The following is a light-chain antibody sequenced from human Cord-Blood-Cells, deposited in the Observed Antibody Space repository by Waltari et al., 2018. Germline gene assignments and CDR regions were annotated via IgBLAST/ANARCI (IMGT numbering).Light chain of an antibody. CDR3: QQSYSTPPYS. J-gene: IGKJ2*03. CDR2: AAS. CDR1: QSISSY. V-gene: IGKV1-39*01. Sequence: DIQMTESPSSLSACVGDRVSLTCRASQSISSYLNWYQQKPGKAPKLLIYAASSLQSGVPSRFSGSGSGTDFTLTISSLQPEDFATYYCQQSYSTPPYSFGQGTKLEIK.